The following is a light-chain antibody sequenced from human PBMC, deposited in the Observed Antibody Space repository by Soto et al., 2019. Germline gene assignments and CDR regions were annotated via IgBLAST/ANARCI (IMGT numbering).Light chain of an antibody. CDR3: HQYGNSPWT. V-gene: IGKV3-20*01. J-gene: IGKJ1*01. CDR1: QSGFSTY. CDR2: AAS. Sequence: EIVLTQSPGTLSLSPGDRATLSCTASQSGFSTYLAWFQLRPGQAPRLLIYAASIRATGIPARFSGSGSGTDFTLTISRLEPEDCAVYDCHQYGNSPWTLGQGTKVEIK.